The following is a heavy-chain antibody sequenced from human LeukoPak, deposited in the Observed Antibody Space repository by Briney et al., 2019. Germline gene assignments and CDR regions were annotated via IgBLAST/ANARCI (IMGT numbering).Heavy chain of an antibody. Sequence: GASVKVSCKAYGYTFTSHHINWVRQATGRGFEWMGWMNPESGNTNYAQRFQGRVTMTWDTSINTAYMELSSLRSDDTAVYYCARGRPTNLNGIYWGQGTLVTVSS. CDR1: GYTFTSHH. CDR3: ARGRPTNLNGIY. V-gene: IGHV1-8*01. D-gene: IGHD1-1*01. J-gene: IGHJ4*02. CDR2: MNPESGNT.